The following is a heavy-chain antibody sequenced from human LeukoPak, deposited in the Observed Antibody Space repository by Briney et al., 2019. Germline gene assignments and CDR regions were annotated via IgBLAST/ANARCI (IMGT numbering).Heavy chain of an antibody. CDR3: ASGGYYDSSGYRRNFDY. CDR1: GGSISSYY. J-gene: IGHJ4*02. D-gene: IGHD3-22*01. V-gene: IGHV4-59*01. CDR2: IYYSGST. Sequence: SETLSLTCTVSGGSISSYYWSWIRQPPGKGLEWIGYIYYSGSTNYNPSLKSRVTISVDTSKNQFSLKLSSVTAADTAVYYCASGGYYDSSGYRRNFDYWGQGTLVTVSS.